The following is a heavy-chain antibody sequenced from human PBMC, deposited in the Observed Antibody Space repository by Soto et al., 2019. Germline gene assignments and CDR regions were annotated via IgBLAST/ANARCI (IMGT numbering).Heavy chain of an antibody. J-gene: IGHJ5*02. CDR2: IYYSGST. V-gene: IGHV4-31*03. Sequence: QVQLQESGPGLVKPSQTLSLTCSVSGGSISSGGYYWSWIRQHPGKGLEWIGYIYYSGSTYFNASLNTRLTISVDTSKNQFSLQLSSVTAADTAVYYCARAGHSSSSEGANWFDPWGQGTLVTVSS. CDR1: GGSISSGGYY. CDR3: ARAGHSSSSEGANWFDP. D-gene: IGHD6-6*01.